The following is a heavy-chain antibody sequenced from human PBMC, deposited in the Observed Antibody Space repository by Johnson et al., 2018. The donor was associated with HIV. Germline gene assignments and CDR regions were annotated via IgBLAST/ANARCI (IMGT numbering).Heavy chain of an antibody. CDR3: ARERGLGHAFDI. CDR2: IYSGGST. CDR1: GFTLSSYG. J-gene: IGHJ3*02. V-gene: IGHV3-66*01. Sequence: VQLVESGGGVVQPGGSLRLSCAASGFTLSSYGMSWVRQAPGKGLDWVSVIYSGGSTYYADSVKGRFSISRDNSKNTLYLQMNSLRAEDTAGYYCARERGLGHAFDIWGQGTMVTVSS. D-gene: IGHD7-27*01.